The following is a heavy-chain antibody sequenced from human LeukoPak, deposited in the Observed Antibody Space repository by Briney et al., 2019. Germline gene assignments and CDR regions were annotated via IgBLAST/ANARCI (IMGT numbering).Heavy chain of an antibody. V-gene: IGHV4-61*02. CDR2: IYTSEST. CDR1: CGSLSSVIYY. J-gene: IGHJ5*02. D-gene: IGHD4-23*01. Sequence: SQTLSLPCSLSCGSLSSVIYYWSWTRQPAGKGLEWIRRIYTSESTNYNPSLKSRVTISVHTSKNQFSLKLSALTAAGTAVYYCARDQRSGGNVNWFDRWGQGTLVSVSS. CDR3: ARDQRSGGNVNWFDR.